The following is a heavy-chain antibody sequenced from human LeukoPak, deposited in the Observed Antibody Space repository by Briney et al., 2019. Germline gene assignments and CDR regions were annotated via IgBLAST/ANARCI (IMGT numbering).Heavy chain of an antibody. J-gene: IGHJ4*02. CDR3: AREASGWDLDY. CDR2: IYTSGST. CDR1: GGSISSYY. Sequence: SETLSLTCAVYGGSISSYYWGWIRQPAGKGLEWIGRIYTSGSTNYNPSLKSRVTMSVDTSKNQFSLKLSSVTAADTAVYYCAREASGWDLDYWGQGTLVTVSS. V-gene: IGHV4-4*07. D-gene: IGHD6-19*01.